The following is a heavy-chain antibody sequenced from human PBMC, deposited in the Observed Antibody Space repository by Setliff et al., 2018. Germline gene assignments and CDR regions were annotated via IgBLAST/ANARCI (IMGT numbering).Heavy chain of an antibody. Sequence: ASVKVSCKASGGTFSSYGISWVRQAPGQRLEWMGWINAGNGDTKYSQDFQGRVTTTRDTSASTAYMDLSSLRSDDMAVYYCARGRPTANPYYYYYMDVWGKGTTVTVSS. CDR2: INAGNGDT. V-gene: IGHV1-3*03. CDR1: GGTFSSYG. J-gene: IGHJ6*03. CDR3: ARGRPTANPYYYYYMDV. D-gene: IGHD4-4*01.